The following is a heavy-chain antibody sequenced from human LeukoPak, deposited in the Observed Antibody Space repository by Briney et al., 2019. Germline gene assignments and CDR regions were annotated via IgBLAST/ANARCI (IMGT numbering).Heavy chain of an antibody. V-gene: IGHV3-7*01. CDR2: INQDGNEE. CDR1: GFTFTSFY. D-gene: IGHD3-10*01. CDR3: AGGSGSYRYNCFDP. J-gene: IGHJ5*02. Sequence: PGGSLRLSCAASGFTFTSFYMNWVRQAPGKGLEWVANINQDGNEEGYVESVRGRFTISRDNAKNSLYLQMNSLRAEDTAIYYCAGGSGSYRYNCFDPWGQGTLVTVSS.